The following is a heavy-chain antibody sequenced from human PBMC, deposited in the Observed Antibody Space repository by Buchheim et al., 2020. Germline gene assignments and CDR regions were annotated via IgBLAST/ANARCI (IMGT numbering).Heavy chain of an antibody. V-gene: IGHV1-69*04. D-gene: IGHD2-8*01. CDR1: GGTFSSYA. J-gene: IGHJ4*02. CDR3: ARVYCTNGVCYEYHFDY. Sequence: QVQLVQSGAEVKKPGSSVKVSCKASGGTFSSYAISWVRQAPGQGLEWMGRIIPILGIANYAQKFQGRVTITADKSTSTAYMELSSLRSEDTAVYYCARVYCTNGVCYEYHFDYWGQGTL. CDR2: IIPILGIA.